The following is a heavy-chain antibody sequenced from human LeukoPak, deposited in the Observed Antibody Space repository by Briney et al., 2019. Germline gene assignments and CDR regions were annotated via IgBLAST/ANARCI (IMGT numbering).Heavy chain of an antibody. V-gene: IGHV3-66*02. D-gene: IGHD3-16*01. J-gene: IGHJ4*02. CDR2: IYSSDNT. Sequence: QPGGSLRLSCAASGFTVSGNYMSWVRQAPGKGLEWVSVIYSSDNTYYIDSVNGRFTISRDNSKNTLYLQMNSLRAEDTAVYYCAGRRVLDASFDYWGQGTLVTVSS. CDR3: AGRRVLDASFDY. CDR1: GFTVSGNY.